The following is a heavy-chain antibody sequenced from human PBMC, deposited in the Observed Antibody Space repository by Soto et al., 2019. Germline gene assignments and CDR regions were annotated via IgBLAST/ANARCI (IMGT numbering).Heavy chain of an antibody. D-gene: IGHD5-18*01. Sequence: SETLSLTCAVSGGSISSGGYSWSWIRQPPGKGLEWIGYIYHSGSTYYNPSLKSRVTISVDRSKNQFSLKLSSVTAADTAVYYCASAGGYSYGYVGYFQHWGQGTLVTVSS. V-gene: IGHV4-30-2*01. J-gene: IGHJ1*01. CDR3: ASAGGYSYGYVGYFQH. CDR1: GGSISSGGYS. CDR2: IYHSGST.